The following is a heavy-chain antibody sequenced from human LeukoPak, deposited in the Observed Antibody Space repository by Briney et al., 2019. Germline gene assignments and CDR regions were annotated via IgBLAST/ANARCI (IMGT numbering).Heavy chain of an antibody. Sequence: ASVKVSCKVSGYTLTELSMHWVRQAPGKGLEWMGGFDPEDGETIYAQKFQGRVTMTEDTSTDTAYMELSSLRSEDTAVYYCATPKRITMIVDAFGIWGQGTMVTVSS. CDR3: ATPKRITMIVDAFGI. CDR1: GYTLTELS. J-gene: IGHJ3*02. D-gene: IGHD3-22*01. V-gene: IGHV1-24*01. CDR2: FDPEDGET.